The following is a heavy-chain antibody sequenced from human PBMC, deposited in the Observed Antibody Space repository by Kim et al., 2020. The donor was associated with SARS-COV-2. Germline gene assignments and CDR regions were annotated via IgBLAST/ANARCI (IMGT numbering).Heavy chain of an antibody. V-gene: IGHV1-69*06. CDR1: GGTFSSYA. CDR3: ARVVPVPGGTGYHRAAFDI. CDR2: IIPIFGTA. Sequence: SVKVSCKASGGTFSSYAISWVRQAPGQGLEWMGGIIPIFGTANYAQKFQGRVTITADKSTSTAYMELSSLRSEDTAVYYCARVVPVPGGTGYHRAAFDIWGQGTMVTVSS. J-gene: IGHJ3*02. D-gene: IGHD3-9*01.